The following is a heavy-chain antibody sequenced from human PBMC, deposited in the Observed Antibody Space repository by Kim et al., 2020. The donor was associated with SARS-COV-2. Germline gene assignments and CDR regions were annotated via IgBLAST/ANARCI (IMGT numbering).Heavy chain of an antibody. CDR3: AKTLTSYCTNGVCHHFDF. Sequence: GGSLRLSCAASGITLTTYSMHWVRQAPGKGLEWVAVIWYDGINTHYADSVKGRFTISRDTSKNTLFLQMNSLRAEDTAVYYCAKTLTSYCTNGVCHHFDFWGQGTLVTVSS. V-gene: IGHV3-33*06. J-gene: IGHJ4*02. CDR1: GITLTTYS. D-gene: IGHD2-8*01. CDR2: IWYDGINT.